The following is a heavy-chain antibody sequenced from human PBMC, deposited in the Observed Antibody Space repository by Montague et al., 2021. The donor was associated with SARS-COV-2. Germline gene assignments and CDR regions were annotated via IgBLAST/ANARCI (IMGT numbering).Heavy chain of an antibody. CDR2: INHSGRT. CDR3: ARAVRGVIILSPYYAMDV. J-gene: IGHJ6*02. CDR1: GGSFSAYY. V-gene: IGHV4-34*01. Sequence: SETLSLTCAVYGGSFSAYYWNWIRQPPGKGLEWTGDINHSGRTNXNPSLKSRVTVSLDTSKNQFSLKLRSVTAADTAVYYCARAVRGVIILSPYYAMDVWGQGTSVTVSS. D-gene: IGHD3-10*01.